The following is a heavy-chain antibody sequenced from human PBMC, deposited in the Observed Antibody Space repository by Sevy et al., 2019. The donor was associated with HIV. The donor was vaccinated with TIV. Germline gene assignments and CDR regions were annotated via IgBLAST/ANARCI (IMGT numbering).Heavy chain of an antibody. CDR1: GGTFSSYA. D-gene: IGHD6-13*01. V-gene: IGHV1-69*06. CDR3: EVRGSKEEADGPSEAFDI. Sequence: ASVKVSCKASGGTFSSYAISWVRQAPGQGLEWMGGIIPIFGTANYAQKFQGRVTITADKSTSTAYMELSSLRSEDTAVYYCEVRGSKEEADGPSEAFDIWGQGTMVTVSS. J-gene: IGHJ3*02. CDR2: IIPIFGTA.